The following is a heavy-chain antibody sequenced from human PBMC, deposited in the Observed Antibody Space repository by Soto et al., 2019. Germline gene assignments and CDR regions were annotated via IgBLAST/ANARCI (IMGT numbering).Heavy chain of an antibody. J-gene: IGHJ4*02. CDR2: ISGSGGST. CDR1: GFTFSSYA. D-gene: IGHD3-22*01. CDR3: AKDYYDSSGYYYEWGIYFDY. Sequence: GGSLRLSCAASGFTFSSYAMSWVRQAPGKGLEWVSAISGSGGSTYYADSVKGRFTISRDNSKNTLYLQMNSLRAEDTAVYYCAKDYYDSSGYYYEWGIYFDYWGQGTLVTVSS. V-gene: IGHV3-23*01.